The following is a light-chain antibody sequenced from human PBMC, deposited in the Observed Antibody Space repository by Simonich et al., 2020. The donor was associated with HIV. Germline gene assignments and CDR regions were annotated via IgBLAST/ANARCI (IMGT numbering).Light chain of an antibody. Sequence: QSVLTQPPSASGTPGQRVPISCSGSSSNIGSNYVYWYQQLPGTAPKLLIYRNTQRPSGVPDRFSGYKSGTSATLGITGLQTGDEADYYCGTWDSSLSAVLFGGGTKLTVL. J-gene: IGLJ2*01. CDR3: GTWDSSLSAVL. CDR2: RNT. V-gene: IGLV1-47*01. CDR1: SSNIGSNY.